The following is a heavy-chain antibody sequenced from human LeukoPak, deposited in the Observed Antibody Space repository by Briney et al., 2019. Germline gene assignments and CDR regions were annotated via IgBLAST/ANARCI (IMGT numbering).Heavy chain of an antibody. CDR3: ARGWRRGSGWFYDY. J-gene: IGHJ4*02. V-gene: IGHV4-34*01. Sequence: SETLSLTCAVSGGSFSGYYWSWIRQPPGKGLEWIGEINHSGSTNYNPSLKSRVTISVDTSKNQFYLKLSSVTAADTAVYYCARGWRRGSGWFYDYWGQGTLVTVSS. CDR1: GGSFSGYY. CDR2: INHSGST. D-gene: IGHD6-19*01.